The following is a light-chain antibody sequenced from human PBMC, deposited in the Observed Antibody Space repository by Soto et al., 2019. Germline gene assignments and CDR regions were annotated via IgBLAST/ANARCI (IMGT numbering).Light chain of an antibody. CDR2: GTY. Sequence: DIQMTQSPSAMSASVGDRVTITCRASQGINNHLVWFQQRPGEVPKRLIFGTYNLQSGVPSRFSGSGSGTEFTLTISSLQSEDFAVYYCQQYDNWPTFGQGTKVDIK. J-gene: IGKJ1*01. CDR3: QQYDNWPT. V-gene: IGKV1-17*03. CDR1: QGINNH.